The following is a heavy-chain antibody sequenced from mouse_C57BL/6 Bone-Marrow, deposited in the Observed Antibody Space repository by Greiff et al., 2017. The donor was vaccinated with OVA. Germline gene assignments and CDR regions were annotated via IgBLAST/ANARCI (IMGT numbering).Heavy chain of an antibody. CDR3: ARNSNYEDWFAY. J-gene: IGHJ3*01. CDR1: GFNIKDYY. V-gene: IGHV14-2*01. D-gene: IGHD2-5*01. CDR2: IDPEDGET. Sequence: VQLQQSGAELVKPGASVKLSCTASGFNIKDYYMHWVKQRTEQGLEWIGRIDPEDGETKYAPKFQGKATITADTSSTTAYLQLSSLTSEDTAVYYCARNSNYEDWFAYWGQGTLVTVSA.